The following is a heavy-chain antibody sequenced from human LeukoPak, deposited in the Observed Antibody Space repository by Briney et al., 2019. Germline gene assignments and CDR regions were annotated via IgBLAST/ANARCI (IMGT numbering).Heavy chain of an antibody. D-gene: IGHD2-15*01. CDR1: GFTFSSYS. CDR2: ISSSGSYI. V-gene: IGHV3-21*01. CDR3: ASSGYCSGGTCSSGFDP. Sequence: PGGSLRLSCAASGFTFSSYSMNWVRQAPGKGLEWVSSISSSGSYIYYADSVKGRLTISRDNAKNSLYLQMKSLRADDTAVYYCASSGYCSGGTCSSGFDPWGQGTLVTVSS. J-gene: IGHJ5*02.